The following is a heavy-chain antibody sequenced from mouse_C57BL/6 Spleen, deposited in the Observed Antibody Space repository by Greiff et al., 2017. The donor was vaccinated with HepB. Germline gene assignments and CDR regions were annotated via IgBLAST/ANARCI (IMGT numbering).Heavy chain of an antibody. J-gene: IGHJ2*01. CDR2: INPNNGGT. CDR3: ARGYLLIPFDY. D-gene: IGHD2-1*01. Sequence: EVQLQQSGPELVKPGASVKISCKASGYTFTDYYMNWVKQSHGKSLEWIGDINPNNGGTSYNQKFKGKATLTVDKSSSTAYMELRSLTSEDSAVYYCARGYLLIPFDYWGQGTTLTVSS. V-gene: IGHV1-26*01. CDR1: GYTFTDYY.